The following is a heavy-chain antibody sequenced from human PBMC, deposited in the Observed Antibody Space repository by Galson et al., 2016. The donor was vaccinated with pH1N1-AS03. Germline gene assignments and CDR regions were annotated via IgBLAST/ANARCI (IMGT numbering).Heavy chain of an antibody. J-gene: IGHJ3*01. CDR1: GGFVKFTY. D-gene: IGHD3-3*01. CDR3: ARQGDMNDFWSYLYHDPFDF. V-gene: IGHV4-59*08. Sequence: SETLSLTCTVSGGFVKFTYWSWLRQSPGKGLEWLGYTSHSGTTVYNPSLESRLTISVDRSLNQFSLSLGSVTAADTAVYYCARQGDMNDFWSYLYHDPFDFWGQGTSVIVSS. CDR2: TSHSGTT.